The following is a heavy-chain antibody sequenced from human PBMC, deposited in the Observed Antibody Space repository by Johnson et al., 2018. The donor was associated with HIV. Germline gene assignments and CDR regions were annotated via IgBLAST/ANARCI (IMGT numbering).Heavy chain of an antibody. CDR2: IYSGGRT. CDR3: AKERGYDSSGYNRWYVPDAFDI. CDR1: GFSVSNNY. D-gene: IGHD3-22*01. J-gene: IGHJ3*02. V-gene: IGHV3-66*01. Sequence: VQLVESGGGLVQPGGSLRLSCAASGFSVSNNYMSWVRQAPGKGLEWVSVIYSGGRTYYADSVKGRFTISRDNSRNTMYLQMNSLRAEDTAVYYCAKERGYDSSGYNRWYVPDAFDIWGQGTMVTVSS.